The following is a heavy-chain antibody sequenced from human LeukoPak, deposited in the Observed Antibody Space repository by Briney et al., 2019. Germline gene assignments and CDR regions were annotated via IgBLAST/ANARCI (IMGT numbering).Heavy chain of an antibody. V-gene: IGHV3-20*04. CDR1: GFTFDDYG. Sequence: GGSLRLSCAAPGFTFDDYGMSWVRQAPGKGLEWVSGINWNGGSTGYADSVKGRFTISRDNAKNSLYLQMNSLRAEDTALYYCARVRGRDYYYYYGMDVWGQGTTVTVSS. CDR3: ARVRGRDYYYYYGMDV. J-gene: IGHJ6*02. CDR2: INWNGGST. D-gene: IGHD2-15*01.